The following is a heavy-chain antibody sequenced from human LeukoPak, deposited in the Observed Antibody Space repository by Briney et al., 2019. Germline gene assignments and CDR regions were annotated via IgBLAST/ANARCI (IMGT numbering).Heavy chain of an antibody. V-gene: IGHV3-48*03. D-gene: IGHD1-14*01. Sequence: GGSLRLSCAASGFTFSSYEMNWVRQAPGKGLEWVSYISSSGSTIYYADSVKGRFTISRDNAKNSLYLQMNSLRVEDTAVYYCAKDDRPLGFAFNVWGQGTMVTVSP. CDR3: AKDDRPLGFAFNV. CDR1: GFTFSSYE. J-gene: IGHJ3*01. CDR2: ISSSGSTI.